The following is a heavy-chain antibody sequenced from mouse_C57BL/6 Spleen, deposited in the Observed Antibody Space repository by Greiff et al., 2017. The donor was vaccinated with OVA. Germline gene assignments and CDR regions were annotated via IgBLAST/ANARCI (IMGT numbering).Heavy chain of an antibody. CDR3: ARGCITTVGPFAY. CDR1: GYTFTSYW. J-gene: IGHJ3*01. Sequence: QVQLQQPGAELVQPGASVKLSCKASGYTFTSYWMHWVKQRPGQGLEWIGMINPNSGSTNYHEKFKSKATLTVDKSSSTAYMQLSSLTSEESAVDYGARGCITTVGPFAYWGQGTLVTVSA. V-gene: IGHV1-64*01. D-gene: IGHD1-1*01. CDR2: INPNSGST.